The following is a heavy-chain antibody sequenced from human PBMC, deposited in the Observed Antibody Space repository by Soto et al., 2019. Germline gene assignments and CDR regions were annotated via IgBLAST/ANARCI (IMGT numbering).Heavy chain of an antibody. J-gene: IGHJ4*02. V-gene: IGHV3-23*01. Sequence: GGSLRLSCAASGFTFSSYAMSWVRQAPGKGLEWVSAISGSGGSTYYADSVKGRFTISRDNSKNTLYLQMNSLRAEDTAVYYCETDRGYCSSTSRYFYWGQGTLVTVYS. CDR2: ISGSGGST. CDR3: ETDRGYCSSTSRYFY. D-gene: IGHD2-2*01. CDR1: GFTFSSYA.